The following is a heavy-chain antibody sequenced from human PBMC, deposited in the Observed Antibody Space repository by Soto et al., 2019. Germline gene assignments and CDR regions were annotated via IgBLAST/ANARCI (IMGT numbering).Heavy chain of an antibody. Sequence: PGGSLRLSCATSGFTFSTYAMHWVRQAPGKGLEYVSAISSNGRSTYYANSVKGRFTISRDNSKNTLYLQMDSLRAEDMAVYYFARDGCTNGVCYAPSDYWGQGTLVTVSS. V-gene: IGHV3-64*01. J-gene: IGHJ4*02. CDR3: ARDGCTNGVCYAPSDY. D-gene: IGHD2-8*01. CDR1: GFTFSTYA. CDR2: ISSNGRST.